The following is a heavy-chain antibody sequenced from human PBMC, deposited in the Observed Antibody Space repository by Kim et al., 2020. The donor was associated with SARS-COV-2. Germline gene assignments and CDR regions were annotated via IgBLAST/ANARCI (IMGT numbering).Heavy chain of an antibody. CDR3: ARDDRAGSVDY. J-gene: IGHJ4*01. CDR1: GFTFSNYN. Sequence: GGSLRLSCAASGFTFSNYNMGWARQAPGQGLEWVANIKYDGSAKAYVDSVKDRFTISRDNGKNSVFLQMNSLRAEDTAVYHCARDDRAGSVDYWGQGTLVTVSS. D-gene: IGHD6-19*01. V-gene: IGHV3-7*01. CDR2: IKYDGSAK.